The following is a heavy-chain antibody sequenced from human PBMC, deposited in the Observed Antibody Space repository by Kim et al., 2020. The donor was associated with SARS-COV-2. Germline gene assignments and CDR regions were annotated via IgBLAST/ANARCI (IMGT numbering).Heavy chain of an antibody. CDR3: ARFLSTASGQAYGMDI. CDR2: FSGRGGST. V-gene: IGHV3-23*01. D-gene: IGHD1-1*01. J-gene: IGHJ6*02. Sequence: GGSLRLSCAASGFSVSDYAMSWVRQAPGKGLEWVSGFSGRGGSTYHTGSVRGRFTIPRDYSNNTLYLQMTSLRVEDTAVYYCARFLSTASGQAYGMDIWGQGPTVTASS. CDR1: GFSVSDYA.